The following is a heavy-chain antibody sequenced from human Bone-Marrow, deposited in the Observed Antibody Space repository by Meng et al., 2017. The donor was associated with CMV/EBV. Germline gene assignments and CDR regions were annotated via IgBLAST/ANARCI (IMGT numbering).Heavy chain of an antibody. CDR3: ARGNGYYDIITGHSAYYYGMDV. J-gene: IGHJ6*02. CDR1: GYTFTSYD. D-gene: IGHD3-9*01. CDR2: MNPNSGNT. Sequence: ASVKVSCKASGYTFTSYDINWVRQATGQGLEWMGWMNPNSGNTGYAQKFQGRVTMTRNTSINTAYMELSSLRSEDTAVYYCARGNGYYDIITGHSAYYYGMDVWGQGTTVTVSS. V-gene: IGHV1-8*01.